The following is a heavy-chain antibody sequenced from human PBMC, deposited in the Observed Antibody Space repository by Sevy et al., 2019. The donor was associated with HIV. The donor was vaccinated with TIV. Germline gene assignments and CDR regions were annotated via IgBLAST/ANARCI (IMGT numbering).Heavy chain of an antibody. V-gene: IGHV4-34*01. D-gene: IGHD6-13*01. CDR1: GGSLGDNY. CDR2: INHSGIT. Sequence: SETLSLTCAVYGGSLGDNYWSWIRQTPGKGLEWLGEINHSGITNYNPSLKSRVTISVDTSKKQFSLKVKSVTAADTAIYYCARGGGIAAAAIESWFDPWGQGTLVTVSS. J-gene: IGHJ5*02. CDR3: ARGGGIAAAAIESWFDP.